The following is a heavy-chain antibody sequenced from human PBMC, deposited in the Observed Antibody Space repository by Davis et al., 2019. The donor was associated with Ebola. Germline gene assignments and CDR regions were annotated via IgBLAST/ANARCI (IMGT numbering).Heavy chain of an antibody. D-gene: IGHD3-3*01. V-gene: IGHV3-66*01. CDR1: GFTVSSNY. CDR3: ARGITIFGVVSARHYGMDV. Sequence: GGSLRLSCAASGFTVSSNYMSWVRQAPGKGLEWVSVIYSGGSTYYADSVKGRFTISRDNAKNSLYLQRNSLRAEDTAVYYCARGITIFGVVSARHYGMDVWGQGTTVTVSS. J-gene: IGHJ6*02. CDR2: IYSGGST.